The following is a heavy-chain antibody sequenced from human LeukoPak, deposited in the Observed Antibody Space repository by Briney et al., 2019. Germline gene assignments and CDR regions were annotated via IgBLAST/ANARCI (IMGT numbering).Heavy chain of an antibody. CDR1: GGTFSSYT. CDR3: ARSLTPGGFDY. D-gene: IGHD1-1*01. V-gene: IGHV1-69*02. CDR2: IIPILGIA. J-gene: IGHJ4*02. Sequence: ASVKVSCKASGGTFSSYTISWVRQAPGQGLEWMGRIIPILGIANYAQKFQGRVTITADKSTSTAYTELSSLRSEDTAVYYCARSLTPGGFDYWGQGTLVTVSS.